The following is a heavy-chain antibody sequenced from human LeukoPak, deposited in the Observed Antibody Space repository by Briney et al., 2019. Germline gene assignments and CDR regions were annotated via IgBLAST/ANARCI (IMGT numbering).Heavy chain of an antibody. Sequence: SETLSLTCAVSGYSISSGYYWGCIRQPPGKGLEWIGSMYHSGSTYYNPSLKSRVTISVDTSKNQFSLKLSSVTAADTAVYYCARQFYPLYFDYWGQGTLVTVSS. CDR1: GYSISSGYY. CDR2: MYHSGST. J-gene: IGHJ4*02. CDR3: ARQFYPLYFDY. V-gene: IGHV4-38-2*01. D-gene: IGHD3-16*02.